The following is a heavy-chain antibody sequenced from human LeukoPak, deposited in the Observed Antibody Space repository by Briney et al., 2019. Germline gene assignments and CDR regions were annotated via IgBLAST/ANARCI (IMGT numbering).Heavy chain of an antibody. Sequence: ASETLSLTCPVSGGSISSYYWSWIRQPPGKGLEWLGYIYYSGSTNYNPSLKSRVTISVDTSKNQFSLKLSSVTAADTAVYYWARDFRFVGYCSGGSCYSDYWGQGTLVTVSS. CDR3: ARDFRFVGYCSGGSCYSDY. CDR2: IYYSGST. V-gene: IGHV4-59*12. D-gene: IGHD2-15*01. CDR1: GGSISSYY. J-gene: IGHJ4*02.